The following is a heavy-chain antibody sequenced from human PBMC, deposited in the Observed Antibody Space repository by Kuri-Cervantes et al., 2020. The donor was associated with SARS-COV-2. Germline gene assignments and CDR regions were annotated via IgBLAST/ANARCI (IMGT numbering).Heavy chain of an antibody. J-gene: IGHJ4*02. D-gene: IGHD1-26*01. CDR1: GGTFSSYA. Sequence: SVKVSCKASGGTFSSYAISWVRRAPGQGLEWMGGIIPIFGTANYAQKLQGRVTMTTDTSTSTAYMELRSLRSDDTAVYYCARGPGSYHIWYYFDYWGQGTLVTVSS. CDR2: IIPIFGTA. CDR3: ARGPGSYHIWYYFDY. V-gene: IGHV1-69*05.